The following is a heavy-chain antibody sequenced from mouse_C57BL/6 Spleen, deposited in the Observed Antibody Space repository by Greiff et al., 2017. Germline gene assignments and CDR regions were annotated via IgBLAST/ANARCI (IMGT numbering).Heavy chain of an antibody. J-gene: IGHJ3*01. CDR2: IDPSDSYT. CDR1: GYTFTSYW. D-gene: IGHD2-5*01. Sequence: QVQLQQPGAELVMPGASVKLSCKASGYTFTSYWMHWVKQRPGQGLEWIGEIDPSDSYTNYNQKFKGKSTLAVDKSSSTAYMQLSSLTSEDSAVYYCARGAYYSNYPAWFAYWGQGTLVTVSA. CDR3: ARGAYYSNYPAWFAY. V-gene: IGHV1-69*01.